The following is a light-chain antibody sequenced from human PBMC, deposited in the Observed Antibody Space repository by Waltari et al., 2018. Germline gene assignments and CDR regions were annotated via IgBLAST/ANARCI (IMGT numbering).Light chain of an antibody. V-gene: IGLV2-14*01. J-gene: IGLJ3*02. Sequence: QSALTQPASVSGSPGQSITISCTGTSSDVSAYNYVSWYQQKPGKAPQLIIYEVRDRPPGVPNRFSGSKSGYTAFLTISGLQAEDEADYYCSSYTTSRTWVFGGGTKLTVL. CDR1: SSDVSAYNY. CDR3: SSYTTSRTWV. CDR2: EVR.